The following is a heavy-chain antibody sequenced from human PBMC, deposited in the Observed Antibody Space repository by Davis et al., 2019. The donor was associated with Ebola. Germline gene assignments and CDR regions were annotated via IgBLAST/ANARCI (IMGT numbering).Heavy chain of an antibody. D-gene: IGHD1-26*01. V-gene: IGHV3-74*01. CDR1: GFTFSDHY. CDR3: ARDQDGRGPTIDF. Sequence: GESLKISCAASGFTFSDHYMDWVRQAPGKGLVWVSRITNDGSSTFYADSVKGRFTISRANAMNTLFLQMNSLRAEDTAVYYCARDQDGRGPTIDFWGQGVLVTVSS. CDR2: ITNDGSST. J-gene: IGHJ4*02.